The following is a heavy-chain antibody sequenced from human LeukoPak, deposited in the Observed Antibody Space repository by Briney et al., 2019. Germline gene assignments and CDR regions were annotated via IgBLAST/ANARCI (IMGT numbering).Heavy chain of an antibody. CDR2: IWYDGSNK. V-gene: IGHV3-33*01. Sequence: PGRSLRLSCAASGFTFSSYGMHWVRQAPGKGLEWVAVIWYDGSNKYYADSVKGRFTISRDNSKNTLYLQMNSLRAEDTAVYYCASGAGRFDYWGQGTLATVSS. J-gene: IGHJ4*02. CDR3: ASGAGRFDY. D-gene: IGHD1-26*01. CDR1: GFTFSSYG.